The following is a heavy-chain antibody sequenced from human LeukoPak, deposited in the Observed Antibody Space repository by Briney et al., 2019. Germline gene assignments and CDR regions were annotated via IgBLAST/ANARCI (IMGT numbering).Heavy chain of an antibody. CDR1: GGSISSYY. V-gene: IGHV4-4*09. J-gene: IGHJ5*02. CDR2: IYTSGST. CDR3: ARGRPYSYNWFDP. D-gene: IGHD2-15*01. Sequence: TLSLTCTVSGGSISSYYWSWIRQPPGKGLEWIGYIYTSGSTNHNPSLKSRVTISVDASKNQFSLKLSSVTAADTAVYYCARGRPYSYNWFDPWGQGTLVTVSS.